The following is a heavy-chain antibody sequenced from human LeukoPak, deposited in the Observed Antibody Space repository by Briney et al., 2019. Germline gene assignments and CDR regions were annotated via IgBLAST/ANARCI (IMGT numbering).Heavy chain of an antibody. J-gene: IGHJ4*02. CDR2: IYYSGST. CDR1: GGSISSYY. V-gene: IGHV4-59*01. D-gene: IGHD3-22*01. CDR3: ARESPDYYDNQFDY. Sequence: SETLSLTCTVSGGSISSYYWSCLRQPPGKGLEWIGYIYYSGSTNYNPSLKSRVTISVDTSKNEFSLRLSSVTAADTAVYYCARESPDYYDNQFDYWGQGTLVTVSS.